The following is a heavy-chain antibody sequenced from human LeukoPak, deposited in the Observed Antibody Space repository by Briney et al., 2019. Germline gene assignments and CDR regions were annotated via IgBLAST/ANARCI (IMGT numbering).Heavy chain of an antibody. J-gene: IGHJ3*02. V-gene: IGHV3-11*01. CDR1: GFTFDDYG. CDR2: ISRSGSTR. D-gene: IGHD3-22*01. Sequence: GGSLRLSCAASGFTFDDYGMSWVRQAPGKGLEWVSHISRSGSTRYYADSLKGRFTISRDNAKNSLYLQMNSLRAEDTAVYYCARTAYYYDSSGYDDAFDIWGQGTMVTVSS. CDR3: ARTAYYYDSSGYDDAFDI.